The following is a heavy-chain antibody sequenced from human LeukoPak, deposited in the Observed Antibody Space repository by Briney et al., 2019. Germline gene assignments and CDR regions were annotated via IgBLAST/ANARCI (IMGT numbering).Heavy chain of an antibody. CDR2: IYYSGST. CDR1: GGSISSGGYY. J-gene: IGHJ6*02. Sequence: SETLSLTCTVSGGSISSGGYYWSWIRQHPGKGLEWIGYIYYSGSTYYNPSLKSRVTISVDTSKNQFSLKLSSVTAADTAVYYCARVGGAAAGTGPTYYYYYGMDVWGQGTTVTVSS. D-gene: IGHD6-13*01. V-gene: IGHV4-31*03. CDR3: ARVGGAAAGTGPTYYYYYGMDV.